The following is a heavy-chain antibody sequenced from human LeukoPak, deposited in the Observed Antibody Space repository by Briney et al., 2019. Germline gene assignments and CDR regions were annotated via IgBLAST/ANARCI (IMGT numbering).Heavy chain of an antibody. D-gene: IGHD3-10*01. Sequence: SVKVSCKASGGTFSSYAISWVRQAPGQGLEWMGGIIPIFGTANYAQKFQGRVTITADKSTSTAYMELSSLRSEDTAVYYCARGGSGYYYGSGVIPVHFDYWGQGTLVTVSS. V-gene: IGHV1-69*06. CDR3: ARGGSGYYYGSGVIPVHFDY. CDR2: IIPIFGTA. J-gene: IGHJ4*02. CDR1: GGTFSSYA.